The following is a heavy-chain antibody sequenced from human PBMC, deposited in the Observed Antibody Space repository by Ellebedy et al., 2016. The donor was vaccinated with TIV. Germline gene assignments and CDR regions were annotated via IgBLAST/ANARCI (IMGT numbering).Heavy chain of an antibody. Sequence: GESLKISCAASGFTFSHYAMHWVCQAPGKGLEWVAVIWDDGTNTYYADSVKGRFTISRDNSKNTLYLQMSSRRAEDTAVYYCARPRVRSSYYHGMDVWGQGTTITVSS. CDR3: ARPRVRSSYYHGMDV. J-gene: IGHJ6*02. CDR1: GFTFSHYA. V-gene: IGHV3-33*01. CDR2: IWDDGTNT. D-gene: IGHD3-16*01.